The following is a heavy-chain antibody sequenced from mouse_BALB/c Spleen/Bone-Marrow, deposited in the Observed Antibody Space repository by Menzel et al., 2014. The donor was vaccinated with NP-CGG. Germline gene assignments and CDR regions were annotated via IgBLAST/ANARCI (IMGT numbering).Heavy chain of an antibody. CDR3: TRVNEYGRAWFAY. J-gene: IGHJ3*01. V-gene: IGHV1S22*01. D-gene: IGHD5-1*01. CDR1: GYIFTSYW. Sequence: LQRSGSELVRPGASVKLSCKASGYIFTSYWMHWMKQRPGQGLEWIGNIYPDSGSTNYAEKFKNKATLTVDTSSSTAYMQLSSLTSEDSAVYYCTRVNEYGRAWFAYWGQGTLVTVSA. CDR2: IYPDSGST.